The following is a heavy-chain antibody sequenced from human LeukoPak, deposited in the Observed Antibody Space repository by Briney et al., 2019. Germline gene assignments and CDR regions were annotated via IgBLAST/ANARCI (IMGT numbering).Heavy chain of an antibody. CDR2: IYYSGST. J-gene: IGHJ3*02. CDR1: GGSMSGYY. V-gene: IGHV4-59*08. Sequence: SETLSLTCTVSGGSMSGYYWSWIRQPPGKGLAWIGYIYYSGSTNYNPSLKSRVTISIDTSKNQFSLKLSSVTAADTAVYYCARPGVGSGRYGAFDIWGQGTMVTVSS. D-gene: IGHD5-18*01. CDR3: ARPGVGSGRYGAFDI.